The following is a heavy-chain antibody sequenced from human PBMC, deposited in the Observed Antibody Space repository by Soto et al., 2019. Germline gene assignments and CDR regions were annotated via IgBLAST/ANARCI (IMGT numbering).Heavy chain of an antibody. D-gene: IGHD3-9*01. CDR1: GGSISNYY. Sequence: SETLSLTCTVSGGSISNYYWTWLRQPPGKGLEWIGYVYPGGRTHYNPSFKSRLSISVDTSKNQFSLKLSSVTAADTAVYYCGRFWPLPYSDALTDYTDAFDYWGQGTLVTVSS. J-gene: IGHJ4*02. CDR2: VYPGGRT. CDR3: GRFWPLPYSDALTDYTDAFDY. V-gene: IGHV4-4*08.